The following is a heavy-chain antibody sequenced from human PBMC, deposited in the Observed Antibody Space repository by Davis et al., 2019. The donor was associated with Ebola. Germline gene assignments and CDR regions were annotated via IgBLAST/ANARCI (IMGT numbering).Heavy chain of an antibody. V-gene: IGHV1-69*06. CDR2: IIPIFGTA. D-gene: IGHD3-10*01. Sequence: SVKVSCKASGGTFSSYAISWVRQAPGQGLEWMGGIIPIFGTANYAQKFQGRVTITADKSTSTAYMELSSLRSEDTAVYYCARDQRGRDGMDVWGQGTTVTVSS. CDR3: ARDQRGRDGMDV. J-gene: IGHJ6*02. CDR1: GGTFSSYA.